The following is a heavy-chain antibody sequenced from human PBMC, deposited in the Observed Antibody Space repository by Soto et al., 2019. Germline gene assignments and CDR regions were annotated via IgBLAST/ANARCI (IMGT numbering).Heavy chain of an antibody. J-gene: IGHJ5*02. V-gene: IGHV4-39*01. CDR1: GGSISSSTYY. Sequence: SETLSLTCTVSGGSISSSTYYWGWIRQPPGKGLEWIGSIYYSGSTYYNPSLKSRVTISVDTPKNQFSLKLTSVTAADTAVYYCARSLRGSYNSWLDPWGQGTLVTVSS. CDR2: IYYSGST. CDR3: ARSLRGSYNSWLDP. D-gene: IGHD3-16*01.